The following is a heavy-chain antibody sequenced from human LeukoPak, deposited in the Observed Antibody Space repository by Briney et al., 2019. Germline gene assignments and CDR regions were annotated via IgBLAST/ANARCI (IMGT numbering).Heavy chain of an antibody. CDR2: IYYSGST. Sequence: SETLSLTCAVSGGSISSGGYSWSWIRQPPGKGLEWIGYIYYSGSTNYNPSLKSRVTISVDTSKNQFSLNLSSVTAADTAVYYCARDGYCDSTRCSDAFDIWGQGTMVTVSS. D-gene: IGHD2-2*03. J-gene: IGHJ3*02. CDR1: GGSISSGGYS. V-gene: IGHV4-61*08. CDR3: ARDGYCDSTRCSDAFDI.